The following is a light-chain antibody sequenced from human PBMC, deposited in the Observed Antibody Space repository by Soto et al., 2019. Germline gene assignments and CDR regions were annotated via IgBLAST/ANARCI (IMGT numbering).Light chain of an antibody. CDR1: QSVSSSY. J-gene: IGKJ2*01. CDR3: QQYGRSPPFT. V-gene: IGKV3-20*01. CDR2: GAS. Sequence: ELVLTQSPGTLSLSPGERATLSCRASQSVSSSYLAWYQQKPGQAPRLLIYGASNRATGIPDRFSGSESGTDFTLTISRLEPEDFAVYFCQQYGRSPPFTFGQGTKVDIK.